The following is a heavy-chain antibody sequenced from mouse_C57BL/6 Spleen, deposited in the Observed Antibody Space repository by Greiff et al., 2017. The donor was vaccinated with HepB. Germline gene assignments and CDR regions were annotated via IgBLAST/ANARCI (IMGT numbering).Heavy chain of an antibody. CDR3: ASYYGNAY. CDR1: GYSITSGYY. CDR2: ISYDGSN. J-gene: IGHJ3*01. Sequence: EVQLVESGPGLVKPSQSLSLTCSVTGYSITSGYYWNWIRQPPGNNPEWMGYISYDGSNNYNPSLKNRISITRDTSKNQFFLKLNSVTTEDTATYSCASYYGNAYWGQGTLVTVSA. D-gene: IGHD1-1*01. V-gene: IGHV3-6*01.